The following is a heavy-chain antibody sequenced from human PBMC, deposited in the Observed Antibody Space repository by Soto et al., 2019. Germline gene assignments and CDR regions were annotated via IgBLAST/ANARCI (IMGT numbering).Heavy chain of an antibody. V-gene: IGHV3-15*07. CDR1: GFTFNKAW. Sequence: GSLRLSCVDSGFTFNKAWMNWVRQAPGKGLEWVGRIRSKSDGGTTEYAAPVKGRFTISRDDSKNTVYLQVNSLKTEDTAVYYCTTIYHYDRAPSWGQGTLVTV. J-gene: IGHJ5*02. CDR2: IRSKSDGGTT. D-gene: IGHD3-22*01. CDR3: TTIYHYDRAPS.